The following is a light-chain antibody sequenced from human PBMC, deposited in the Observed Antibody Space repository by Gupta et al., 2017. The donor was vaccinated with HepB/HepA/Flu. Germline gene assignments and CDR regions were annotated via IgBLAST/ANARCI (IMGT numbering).Light chain of an antibody. CDR3: QQYNTNSET. CDR1: QTIDNW. V-gene: IGKV1-5*03. J-gene: IGKJ1*01. CDR2: KAS. Sequence: DIQLTTSPSTLSASVGDRVTITCRASQTIDNWLAWYQHKPGKAPKLLIYKASSLESGVPSRFSGSGSGTDFTLTISSLQPDDFATYYCQQYNTNSETFGQGTKVEIK.